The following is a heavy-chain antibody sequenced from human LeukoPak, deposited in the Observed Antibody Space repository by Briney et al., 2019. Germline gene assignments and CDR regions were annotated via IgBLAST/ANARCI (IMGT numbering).Heavy chain of an antibody. D-gene: IGHD4-23*01. Sequence: SETLSLTCTVSGDSISSYYWNWIRQPAGKGLEWIGRIHSSGSTNYNPSLKSRVTMSLDTSKNQFSLKLSSVTAADTAVYSCAREWGYGRKSRGYYYYYMDLWGKGTTVTVSS. CDR1: GDSISSYY. V-gene: IGHV4-4*07. CDR2: IHSSGST. CDR3: AREWGYGRKSRGYYYYYMDL. J-gene: IGHJ6*03.